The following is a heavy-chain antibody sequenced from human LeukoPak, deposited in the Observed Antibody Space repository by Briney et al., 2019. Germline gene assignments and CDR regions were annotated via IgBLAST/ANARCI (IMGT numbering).Heavy chain of an antibody. V-gene: IGHV2-5*01. J-gene: IGHJ4*02. CDR3: AYNLIAVASPYFDY. CDR1: GFSLSTSGVG. D-gene: IGHD6-19*01. Sequence: SGPTLVNPTQTLTLTCTFSGFSLSTSGVGVGWIRQPPGKALEWLALIYWNGDIHYSPSLKSRLTITKDSSTNQVVLTMTDMDPVDTATYYCAYNLIAVASPYFDYWGQGTLVTVSS. CDR2: IYWNGDI.